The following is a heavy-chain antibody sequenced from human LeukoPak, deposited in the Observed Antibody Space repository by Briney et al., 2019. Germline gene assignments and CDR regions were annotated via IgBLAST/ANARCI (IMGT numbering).Heavy chain of an antibody. J-gene: IGHJ3*02. CDR2: IYYSGTT. CDR3: ARHLPVGAKRGAFDI. Sequence: SETLSLTCTVSGGSISSYYWSWIRQPPGKGLEWIGYIYYSGTTYYNPSLKSRVTISVDTSKNQFSLKLSSVTAADTAVYYCARHLPVGAKRGAFDIWGQGTMVTVSS. D-gene: IGHD1-26*01. CDR1: GGSISSYY. V-gene: IGHV4-59*08.